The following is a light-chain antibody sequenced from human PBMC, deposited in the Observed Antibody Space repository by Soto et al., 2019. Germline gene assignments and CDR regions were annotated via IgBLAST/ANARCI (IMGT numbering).Light chain of an antibody. CDR1: QSVSGGL. CDR2: DAS. Sequence: TQSPGPQSLSPGERATLSCRASQSVSGGLLAWYQHNPGQAPSLLIFDASTRATGISARFSGSGSGTEFTLTISSLQSEDFAVYYCQQYHNWPITFGQGTRLEI. CDR3: QQYHNWPIT. J-gene: IGKJ5*01. V-gene: IGKV3-15*01.